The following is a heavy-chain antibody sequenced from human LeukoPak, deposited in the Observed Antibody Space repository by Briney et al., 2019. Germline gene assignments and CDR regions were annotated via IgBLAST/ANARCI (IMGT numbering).Heavy chain of an antibody. CDR2: ISGSGGST. V-gene: IGHV3-23*01. CDR1: GFTFSSYA. Sequence: GGSLRLSCAASGFTFSSYAMSWVRQAPGKGLEWVSAISGSGGSTYYADSVKGRFTISRDNSKNTLYLQMNSLRAEDTAVYYCAKRYSSSSSRYYGMEVWGQGTTVTVSS. J-gene: IGHJ6*02. D-gene: IGHD6-6*01. CDR3: AKRYSSSSSRYYGMEV.